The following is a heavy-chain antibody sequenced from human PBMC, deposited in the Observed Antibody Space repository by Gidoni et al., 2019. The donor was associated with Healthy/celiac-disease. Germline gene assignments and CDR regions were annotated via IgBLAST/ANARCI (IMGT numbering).Heavy chain of an antibody. V-gene: IGHV3-9*01. Sequence: EVQLVESGGGLVQPGRSLRLSCAASGFTFDDYAMHWVRQAPGKGLEWVSGISWNSGSIGYADSVKGRFTISRDNAKNSLYLQMNSLRAEDTALYYCAPGYDSTFNWFDPWGQGTLVTVSS. CDR1: GFTFDDYA. D-gene: IGHD3-3*01. CDR2: ISWNSGSI. CDR3: APGYDSTFNWFDP. J-gene: IGHJ5*02.